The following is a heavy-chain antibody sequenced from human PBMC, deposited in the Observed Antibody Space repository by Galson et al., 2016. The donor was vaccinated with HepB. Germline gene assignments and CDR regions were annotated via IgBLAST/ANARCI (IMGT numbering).Heavy chain of an antibody. CDR1: GFAFSNYA. V-gene: IGHV3-23*01. CDR2: IFAGGDRT. Sequence: SLRLSCAASGFAFSNYAMRWVRQAPGKGLEWVSLIFAGGDRTFYADSVRGRFTISRDNSKNTLYLQMSRLRADDSAVYYCAKDGCTSTSCYSYWGQGTLVTVSS. J-gene: IGHJ4*02. CDR3: AKDGCTSTSCYSY. D-gene: IGHD2-2*01.